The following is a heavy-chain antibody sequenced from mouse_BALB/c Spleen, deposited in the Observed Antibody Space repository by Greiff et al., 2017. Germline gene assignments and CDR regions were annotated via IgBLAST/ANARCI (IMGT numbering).Heavy chain of an antibody. Sequence: VQLQQSGAELARPGASVKMSCKASGYTFTSYTMHWVKQRPGQGLEWIGYINPSSGYTNYNQKFKDKATLTADKSSSTAYMQLSSLTSEDSAVYYCARGGDGSSYVGAMDYWGQGTSVTVSS. CDR1: GYTFTSYT. CDR3: ARGGDGSSYVGAMDY. CDR2: INPSSGYT. V-gene: IGHV1-4*01. J-gene: IGHJ4*01. D-gene: IGHD1-1*01.